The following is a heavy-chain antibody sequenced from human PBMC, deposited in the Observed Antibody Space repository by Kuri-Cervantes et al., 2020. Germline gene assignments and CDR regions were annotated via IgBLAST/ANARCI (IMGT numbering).Heavy chain of an antibody. Sequence: SVKVSCKASGGTFSSYAISWVRQAPGQGLEWMGGIIPIFGTANYAQKFQGRVTITADESTSTAYMELSSLRSEDTAVYYCARAGTVGPTTGYFDYWGQGTLVTVSS. CDR3: ARAGTVGPTTGYFDY. J-gene: IGHJ4*02. CDR1: GGTFSSYA. V-gene: IGHV1-69*13. D-gene: IGHD1-26*01. CDR2: IIPIFGTA.